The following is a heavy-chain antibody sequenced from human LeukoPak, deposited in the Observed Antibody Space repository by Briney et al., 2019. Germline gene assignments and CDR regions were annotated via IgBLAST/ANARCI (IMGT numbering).Heavy chain of an antibody. V-gene: IGHV3-23*01. D-gene: IGHD1-26*01. CDR1: GFSFDSFA. CDR3: AKDATPYY. J-gene: IGHJ4*02. Sequence: GGSLRLSCAASGFSFDSFAMTWVRQAPGKGLEWVSGISGSGGSTYYADSVKGRFTISRDNFKNTVHLQMNSLRAEDTAVYYCAKDATPYYWGQGTMVTVSS. CDR2: ISGSGGST.